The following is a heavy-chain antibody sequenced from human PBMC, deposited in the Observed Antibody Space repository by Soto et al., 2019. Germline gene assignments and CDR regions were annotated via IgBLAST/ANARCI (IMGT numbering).Heavy chain of an antibody. V-gene: IGHV4-59*01. D-gene: IGHD1-20*01. CDR2: IYYSGST. J-gene: IGHJ4*02. CDR3: ASTYNWNDVGGFDY. CDR1: GGSISSYY. Sequence: ETLSLTCTVSGGSISSYYWSWIRQPPGKGLEWIVYIYYSGSTNSNPSLKSRVTISVDTSKNQLSLKLSSVTAADTAVYYCASTYNWNDVGGFDYWGQGTLVTVSS.